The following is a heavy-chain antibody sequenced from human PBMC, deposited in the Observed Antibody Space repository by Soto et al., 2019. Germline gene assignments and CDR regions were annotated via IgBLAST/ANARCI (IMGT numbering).Heavy chain of an antibody. Sequence: SETLSLTCTVSGGSISSSSYYWGWIRQHPGEGLAGIGRIYYSGSTYYNPSLKSRVTISVDTSKNQFSLKLSSVTAADTAVYYCARTYYDFWSGYLVGDEPYGMDVWGQGTTVTVSS. D-gene: IGHD3-3*01. CDR2: IYYSGST. J-gene: IGHJ6*02. CDR3: ARTYYDFWSGYLVGDEPYGMDV. V-gene: IGHV4-39*01. CDR1: GGSISSSSYY.